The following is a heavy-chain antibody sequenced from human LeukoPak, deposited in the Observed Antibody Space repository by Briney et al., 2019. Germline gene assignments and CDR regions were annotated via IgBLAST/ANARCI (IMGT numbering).Heavy chain of an antibody. CDR2: ISSSSSTI. J-gene: IGHJ4*02. V-gene: IGHV3-48*04. CDR1: GFTFSSYS. CDR3: ARVSYDILTGFDY. D-gene: IGHD3-9*01. Sequence: QAGGSLRLSCAASGFTFSSYSMNWVRQAPGKGLESVSYISSSSSTIYYADSVKGRFTISRDNAKNSLYLQMNSLRAEDTAVYYCARVSYDILTGFDYWGQGTLVTVSS.